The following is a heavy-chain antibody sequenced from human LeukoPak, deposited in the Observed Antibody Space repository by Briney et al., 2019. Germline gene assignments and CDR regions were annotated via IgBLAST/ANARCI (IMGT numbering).Heavy chain of an antibody. V-gene: IGHV3-7*04. CDR3: ARARIDY. D-gene: IGHD1-14*01. J-gene: IGHJ4*02. CDR1: GFTFSSYW. Sequence: GGSLRLSWVGSGFTFSSYWMTWVRQAPGKGLEWVANIKDDGSEKYSVDSVKGRLTISRDNAKNLLYLQMSSLRAEDTAVYYCARARIDYWGQGTLVTVSS. CDR2: IKDDGSEK.